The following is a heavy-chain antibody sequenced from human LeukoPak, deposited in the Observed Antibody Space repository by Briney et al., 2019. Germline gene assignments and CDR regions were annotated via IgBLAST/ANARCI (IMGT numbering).Heavy chain of an antibody. Sequence: SQTLSLTCTVSGVSISSSNSYWGWIRQPPGKGLEWIGSIYYSGNTYYNPSLKSRVTISVDTSKNQFSLKLSSVTAADTAVYFCARKSNIMAVTANIQISGELNWGQGTLVTVSS. CDR3: ARKSNIMAVTANIQISGELN. CDR2: IYYSGNT. V-gene: IGHV4-39*01. CDR1: GVSISSSNSY. D-gene: IGHD2-21*02. J-gene: IGHJ4*02.